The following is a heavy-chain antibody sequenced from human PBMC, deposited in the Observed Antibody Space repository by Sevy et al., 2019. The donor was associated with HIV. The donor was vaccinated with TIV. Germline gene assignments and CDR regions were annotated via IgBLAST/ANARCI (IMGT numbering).Heavy chain of an antibody. J-gene: IGHJ6*03. D-gene: IGHD3-10*01. V-gene: IGHV4-4*02. Sequence: SETLSLTCAVSGGSISSSNWWSWVRQPPGKGLEWIGEIYRSGSTNYNPSLKSRVTISVDKSKNQFSLKLSSVTAADTAVYYWARLGYYYGAGSHYPYYYYYMDVWGKGPTVTVSS. CDR3: ARLGYYYGAGSHYPYYYYYMDV. CDR2: IYRSGST. CDR1: GGSISSSNW.